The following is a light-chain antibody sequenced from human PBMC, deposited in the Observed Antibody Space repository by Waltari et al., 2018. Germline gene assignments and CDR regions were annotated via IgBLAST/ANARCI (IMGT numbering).Light chain of an antibody. CDR1: QSISRP. CDR3: QQYVSLPAT. J-gene: IGKJ1*01. Sequence: EIMLTQSPGTLSMSPGERATLSCRASQSISRPLAWYQQKPGQAPRLLIYDASTRATGIPDRFSGSGSGTDCSLTISRLEPEDSAVYYCQQYVSLPATFGQGTKVEIK. CDR2: DAS. V-gene: IGKV3-20*01.